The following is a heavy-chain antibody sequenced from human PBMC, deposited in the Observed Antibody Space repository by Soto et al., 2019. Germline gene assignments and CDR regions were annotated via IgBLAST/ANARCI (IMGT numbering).Heavy chain of an antibody. V-gene: IGHV2-5*02. CDR1: GFSLSTSGVG. CDR2: IYWDDDK. CDR3: AHRRSTYYYDSTFDP. D-gene: IGHD3-22*01. J-gene: IGHJ5*02. Sequence: QITLKESGATQVKPTQTLTLTCTCSGFSLSTSGVGVGWIRQPPGKALEWLALIYWDDDKRYSPSLKSRLTITKDTSKNQVVLTMTNMDPVDTATYYCAHRRSTYYYDSTFDPWGQGTLVTVSS.